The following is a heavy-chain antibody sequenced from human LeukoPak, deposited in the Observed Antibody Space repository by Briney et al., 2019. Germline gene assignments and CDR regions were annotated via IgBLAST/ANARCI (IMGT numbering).Heavy chain of an antibody. J-gene: IGHJ3*02. V-gene: IGHV4-39*01. CDR3: ARRPYYDFWSGYFPRAFDI. Sequence: SETLSPTCTVSGGSISSSSYYWGWIRQPPGKGLEWIGSIYYSGSTYYNPSLKSRVTISVDTSKNQFSLKLSSVTAADTAVYYCARRPYYDFWSGYFPRAFDIWGQGTMVTVSS. D-gene: IGHD3-3*01. CDR1: GGSISSSSYY. CDR2: IYYSGST.